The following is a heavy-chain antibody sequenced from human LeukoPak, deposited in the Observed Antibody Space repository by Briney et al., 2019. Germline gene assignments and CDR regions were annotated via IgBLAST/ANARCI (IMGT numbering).Heavy chain of an antibody. D-gene: IGHD1-26*01. Sequence: QPGGSLRLSCAASGFTFSSYAMHWVRQAPGKGLEWVAVISYDGSNKYYADSVKGRFTISRDNSKNTLYLQMNSLRAEDTAVYYCARVRGSYHFDYWGQGTLVTVSS. CDR2: ISYDGSNK. CDR3: ARVRGSYHFDY. V-gene: IGHV3-30-3*01. CDR1: GFTFSSYA. J-gene: IGHJ4*02.